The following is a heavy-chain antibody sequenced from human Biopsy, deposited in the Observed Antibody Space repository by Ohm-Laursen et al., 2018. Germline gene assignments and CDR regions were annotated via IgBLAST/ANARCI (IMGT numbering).Heavy chain of an antibody. V-gene: IGHV1-69*13. Sequence: SVKVSCKASGGTFSSSAITWVRQAPGQGLEWMGGIIGIFRTAHYAQKFQGRVTITADDFMSTAYMELSSLRSEDTAVYYCARGGGYNWNNGWFDPWGQGTLVTVPS. CDR1: GGTFSSSA. CDR2: IIGIFRTA. CDR3: ARGGGYNWNNGWFDP. J-gene: IGHJ5*02. D-gene: IGHD1/OR15-1a*01.